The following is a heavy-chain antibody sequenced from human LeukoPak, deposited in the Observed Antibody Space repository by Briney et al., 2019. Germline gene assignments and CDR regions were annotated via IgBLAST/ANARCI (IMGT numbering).Heavy chain of an antibody. D-gene: IGHD4-17*01. J-gene: IGHJ4*02. CDR1: GYSISSGYY. V-gene: IGHV4-38-2*02. CDR3: ARVTVTISPDY. CDR2: IYHSGRT. Sequence: SETLSLTCTVSGYSISSGYYWGWIRQPPGKGLEWIGSIYHSGRTFYNPSLKSRVTISVDTSKNQFSLKLSSVTAADTAVYYCARVTVTISPDYWGQGTLVTVSS.